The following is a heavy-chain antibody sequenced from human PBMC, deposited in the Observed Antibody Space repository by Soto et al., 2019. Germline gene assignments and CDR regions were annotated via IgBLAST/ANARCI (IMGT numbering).Heavy chain of an antibody. CDR2: IYYSGST. CDR3: ARLGRGSSSWYDYYYYYGMDV. Sequence: QLQLQESGPGLVKPSETLSLTCTVSGGSISSSSYYWGWIRQPPGKGLEWIGSIYYSGSTYYNPSLKSRVTISVDTSTNQFSLKLSSVTAADTAVYYCARLGRGSSSWYDYYYYYGMDVWGQGTTVTVSS. V-gene: IGHV4-39*01. CDR1: GGSISSSSYY. D-gene: IGHD6-13*01. J-gene: IGHJ6*02.